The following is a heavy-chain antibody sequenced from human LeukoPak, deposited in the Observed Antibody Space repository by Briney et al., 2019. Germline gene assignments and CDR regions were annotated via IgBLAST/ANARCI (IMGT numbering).Heavy chain of an antibody. Sequence: GGSLRLSCEASGFTFSSYSMNWVRQAPGKGLEWVSSISSSSSYIYYADSVKGRFTISRDNAKNSLYLQMNSLRAEDTAVYYCARDLSFWSGYLLPDFDYWGQGTLVTVSS. CDR1: GFTFSSYS. CDR2: ISSSSSYI. CDR3: ARDLSFWSGYLLPDFDY. D-gene: IGHD3-3*01. V-gene: IGHV3-21*01. J-gene: IGHJ4*02.